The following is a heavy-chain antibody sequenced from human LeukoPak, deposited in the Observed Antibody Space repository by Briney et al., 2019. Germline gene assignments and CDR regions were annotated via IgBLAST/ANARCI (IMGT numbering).Heavy chain of an antibody. V-gene: IGHV3-30-3*01. Sequence: GGSLRLSCAASRFTFNTYLMHWVRQAPGKGLEWVAVISYDGTNKYYADSVKGRFTISRDNSQNTLYLQMNSLRREDSAVYYCTRNTGDYTPFDFWGQGTLVTVSS. D-gene: IGHD7-27*01. CDR1: RFTFNTYL. CDR3: TRNTGDYTPFDF. J-gene: IGHJ4*02. CDR2: ISYDGTNK.